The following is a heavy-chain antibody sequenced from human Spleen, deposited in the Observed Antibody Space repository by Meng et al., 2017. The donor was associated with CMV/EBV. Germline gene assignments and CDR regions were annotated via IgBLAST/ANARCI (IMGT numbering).Heavy chain of an antibody. D-gene: IGHD2-15*01. CDR3: ARDLNALGYCSGGSCPTTLPGP. Sequence: YAMPWVRQAPGKGLEWVAVMSYDGSNKYYVDSVKGRFTISRDNSMNTVYLQMNSLRVEDTAVYYCARDLNALGYCSGGSCPTTLPGPWGQGTLVTVSS. CDR2: MSYDGSNK. J-gene: IGHJ4*02. V-gene: IGHV3-30*04. CDR1: YA.